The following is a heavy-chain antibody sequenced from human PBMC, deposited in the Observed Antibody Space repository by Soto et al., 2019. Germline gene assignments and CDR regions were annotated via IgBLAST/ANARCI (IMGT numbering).Heavy chain of an antibody. Sequence: QVQLVQSGAEVKKPGASVKVSCKASGYTFTSYGISWVRQAPGQGLEWIGWISASNGNTKYAWKLQGRITLTTDTTTSKAHMELRSLTSDDTAVYYCAREPNYVDYLGPGTLVTVSS. J-gene: IGHJ4*02. V-gene: IGHV1-18*01. CDR1: GYTFTSYG. CDR2: ISASNGNT. CDR3: AREPNYVDY.